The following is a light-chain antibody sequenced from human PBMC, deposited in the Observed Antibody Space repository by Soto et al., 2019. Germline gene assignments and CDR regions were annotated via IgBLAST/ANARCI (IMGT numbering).Light chain of an antibody. CDR2: DNN. CDR3: GTWDSSLSAGV. J-gene: IGLJ2*01. CDR1: SSNIGDHY. V-gene: IGLV1-51*01. Sequence: QSVLTQPPSVSAAPGQTVIISGSGSSSNIGDHYASWYQQLPGTAPKLLIYDNNKRPSGIPDRFFGSKSGTSATLGITGLQTGDEADYYCGTWDSSLSAGVFGGGTKLTVL.